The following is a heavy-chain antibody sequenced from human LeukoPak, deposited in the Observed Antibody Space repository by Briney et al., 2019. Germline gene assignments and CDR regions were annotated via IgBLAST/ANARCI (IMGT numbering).Heavy chain of an antibody. Sequence: PPGPLYLTYAVPGDSLSSTNWWSWVGQPPGEGLECIGELSKNRRANYNPSLKSRNNISVDKSRKQFSLKLRSVTAADTAVYYCARVPAVYYGDYCTSSNDFDYWGQGTVVTVPS. D-gene: IGHD4-17*01. CDR2: LSKNRRA. V-gene: IGHV4-4*03. CDR3: ARVPAVYYGDYCTSSNDFDY. J-gene: IGHJ4*02. CDR1: GDSLSSTNW.